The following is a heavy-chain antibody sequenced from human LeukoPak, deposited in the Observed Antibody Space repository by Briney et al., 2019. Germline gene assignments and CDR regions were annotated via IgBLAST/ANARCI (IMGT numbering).Heavy chain of an antibody. CDR3: AKCFRDGYNLDY. CDR1: GFTFSSYA. V-gene: IGHV3-23*01. D-gene: IGHD5-24*01. CDR2: ISGSGGST. J-gene: IGHJ4*02. Sequence: HPGGSLRLSCAASGFTFSSYAMSWVRQAPGKGLEWVSAISGSGGSTYYADSVKGRFTISRDNSKNTLYLQMNSLRAEDTAVYYCAKCFRDGYNLDYWGQGTLVTVSS.